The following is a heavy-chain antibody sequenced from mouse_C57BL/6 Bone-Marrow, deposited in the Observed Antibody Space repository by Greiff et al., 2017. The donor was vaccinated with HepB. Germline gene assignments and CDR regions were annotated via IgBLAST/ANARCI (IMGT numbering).Heavy chain of an antibody. CDR3: ARGDYGNWYFDV. CDR2: IYPGDGDT. J-gene: IGHJ1*03. V-gene: IGHV1-82*01. D-gene: IGHD2-1*01. Sequence: VQLQQSGPELVKPGASVKISCKASGYAFSSSWMNWVKQRPGKGLEWIGRIYPGDGDTNYNGKFKGKATLTADKSSSTAYMQLSSLTSEDSAVYCCARGDYGNWYFDVWGTGATVTVSS. CDR1: GYAFSSSW.